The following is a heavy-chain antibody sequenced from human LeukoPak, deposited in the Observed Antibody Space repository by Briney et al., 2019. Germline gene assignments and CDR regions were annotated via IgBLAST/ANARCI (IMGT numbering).Heavy chain of an antibody. CDR3: ARELSMVRGPYYYGMDV. CDR2: ISSSSSYI. V-gene: IGHV3-21*01. J-gene: IGHJ6*02. CDR1: GFTFSSYS. D-gene: IGHD3-10*01. Sequence: GGSLRLSCAASGFTFSSYSMNWVRQAPGKGLEWVSSISSSSSYIYYADSVKGRFTISRDNAKNSLYLQMNSLRAEDTAVYYCARELSMVRGPYYYGMDVWGQGTTVIVTS.